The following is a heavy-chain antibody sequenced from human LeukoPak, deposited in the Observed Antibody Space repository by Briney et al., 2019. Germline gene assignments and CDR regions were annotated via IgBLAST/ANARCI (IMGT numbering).Heavy chain of an antibody. D-gene: IGHD3-9*01. V-gene: IGHV3-21*01. J-gene: IGHJ4*02. CDR2: ISSGSSYI. CDR3: ARDGYHYDILTGYYQYYFDY. CDR1: GCTLSRYS. Sequence: PGGSLRLSCAASGCTLSRYSMNWVRQAPGKGLEWVSSISSGSSYIYYAGSVKGRFTISRDNAKNSLYLQMNSLRAEDTAVYYCARDGYHYDILTGYYQYYFDYWGQGTLVTVSS.